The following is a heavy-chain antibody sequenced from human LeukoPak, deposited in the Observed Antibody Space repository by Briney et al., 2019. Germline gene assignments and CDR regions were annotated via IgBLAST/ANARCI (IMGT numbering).Heavy chain of an antibody. J-gene: IGHJ4*02. V-gene: IGHV3-23*01. CDR3: AKDRPNYYGSNGHYYKLNGDC. CDR1: GFTFSSYS. Sequence: GGSLRLSCAASGFTFSSYSMNWVRQAPGKGLELVSSISSSGAATYYADSVKGRFTISRDNSDNTLYLQMNSLRTEDTAVYYCAKDRPNYYGSNGHYYKLNGDCWGQGTLVTVSS. D-gene: IGHD3-22*01. CDR2: ISSSGAAT.